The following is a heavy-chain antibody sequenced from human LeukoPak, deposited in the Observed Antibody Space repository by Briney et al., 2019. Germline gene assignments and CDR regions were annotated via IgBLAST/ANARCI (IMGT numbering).Heavy chain of an antibody. D-gene: IGHD3-10*01. CDR3: ASSPMWFGELFGSYYMDV. V-gene: IGHV4-34*01. CDR2: INYSGST. Sequence: PSETLSLTCAVYGGSFSGFYWTWIRQPPGKALEWIGEINYSGSTNYNPSLKSRVTISVDTSKNQFSLKLSSVTAADTAVYYCASSPMWFGELFGSYYMDVWGKGTTVTISS. CDR1: GGSFSGFY. J-gene: IGHJ6*03.